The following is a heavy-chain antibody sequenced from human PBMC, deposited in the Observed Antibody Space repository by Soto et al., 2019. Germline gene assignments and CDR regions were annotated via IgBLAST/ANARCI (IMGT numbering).Heavy chain of an antibody. CDR3: ARGGLGYCSGGSCYYFDY. CDR2: INAGNGNT. CDR1: GYTFTSYA. D-gene: IGHD2-15*01. Sequence: QVQLVQSGAEVKKPGASVKVSCKASGYTFTSYAMHWVRQAPGQRLEWMGWINAGNGNTKYSQKFQGRVTITRDTSACTAYMELSSLRSEDTAVYYCARGGLGYCSGGSCYYFDYWGHGTLVTVSS. V-gene: IGHV1-3*01. J-gene: IGHJ4*01.